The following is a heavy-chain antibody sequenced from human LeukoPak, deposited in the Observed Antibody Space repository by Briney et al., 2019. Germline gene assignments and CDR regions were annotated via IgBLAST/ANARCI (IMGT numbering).Heavy chain of an antibody. J-gene: IGHJ4*02. CDR1: GGSISSGGYY. Sequence: SQTLSLTCTVSGGSISSGGYYWSWIRQHPGRGLEWIGYIYYSRSTYYNPSLKSRVTISVDTSKNQFSLKLSSVTAADTAVYYCARAGWEQLEVFDYWGQGTLVTVSS. CDR2: IYYSRST. CDR3: ARAGWEQLEVFDY. D-gene: IGHD6-6*01. V-gene: IGHV4-31*03.